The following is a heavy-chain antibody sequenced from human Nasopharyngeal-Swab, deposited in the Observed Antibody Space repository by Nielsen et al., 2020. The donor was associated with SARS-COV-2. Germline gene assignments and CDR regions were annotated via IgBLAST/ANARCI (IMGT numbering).Heavy chain of an antibody. J-gene: IGHJ5*02. CDR2: ISYDGSNK. V-gene: IGHV3-30*18. Sequence: VRQAPGKGLEWVAVISYDGSNKYHADSVKGRFTISRDNSKNTLYLQMNSLRAEDTAVYYCAKDQSINWFDPWGQGTLVTVSS. D-gene: IGHD2-21*01. CDR3: AKDQSINWFDP.